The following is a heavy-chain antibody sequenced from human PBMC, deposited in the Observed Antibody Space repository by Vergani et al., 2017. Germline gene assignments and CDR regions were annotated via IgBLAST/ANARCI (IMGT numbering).Heavy chain of an antibody. V-gene: IGHV3-30-3*01. J-gene: IGHJ5*02. CDR3: ARADCGDIQNSWFDP. CDR2: ISYDGSTK. Sequence: QVQLVESGGGVVQPGGSLRLSCAASGFTFNSYAIHWVRQAPGKGLEWVAVISYDGSTKYYADSVKGRFTFSRDNSKNTLYLQMNSLRAEDTAVYYCARADCGDIQNSWFDPWGQGTLVTVSS. D-gene: IGHD2-21*01. CDR1: GFTFNSYA.